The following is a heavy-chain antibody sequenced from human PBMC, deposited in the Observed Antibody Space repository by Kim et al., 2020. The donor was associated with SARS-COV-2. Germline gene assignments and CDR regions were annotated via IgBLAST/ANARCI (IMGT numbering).Heavy chain of an antibody. CDR3: ARLACSSTSCYVAASGVWAWFDP. D-gene: IGHD2-2*01. Sequence: SVKVSCKASGGTFSSYAISWVRQAPGQGLEWMGGIIPIFGTANYAQKFQGRVTITADESTSTAYMELSSLRSEDTAVYYCARLACSSTSCYVAASGVWAWFDPWGQGTLVTVSS. J-gene: IGHJ5*02. CDR2: IIPIFGTA. V-gene: IGHV1-69*13. CDR1: GGTFSSYA.